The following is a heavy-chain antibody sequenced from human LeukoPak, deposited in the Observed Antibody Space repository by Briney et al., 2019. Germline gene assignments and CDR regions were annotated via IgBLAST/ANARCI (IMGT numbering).Heavy chain of an antibody. V-gene: IGHV3-23*01. CDR1: GFTFSSYA. Sequence: PGGSLRLSCAASGFTFSSYAMSWVREAPGKGLGWVSTISGSGGRTYYADSVKGRFTISRDNSRNTLYLQMNSLRAEDTAVYYCAKDSSTTNYYYGLDVWGQGTTVTVSS. J-gene: IGHJ6*02. D-gene: IGHD2-2*01. CDR2: ISGSGGRT. CDR3: AKDSSTTNYYYGLDV.